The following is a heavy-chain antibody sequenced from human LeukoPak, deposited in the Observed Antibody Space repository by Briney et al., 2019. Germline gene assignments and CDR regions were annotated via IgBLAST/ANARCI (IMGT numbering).Heavy chain of an antibody. CDR1: GFTFSSYS. J-gene: IGHJ4*02. CDR2: FSSSSSYI. Sequence: GGSLRLSCAASGFTFSSYSMNWVRPAPGKGLEWVSSFSSSSSYIFYADSVKGRFSISRDNAKSSLFLQMISLRAEDTAVYYCASGITIRDLDYWGQGTLVTVSS. D-gene: IGHD3-10*01. CDR3: ASGITIRDLDY. V-gene: IGHV3-21*01.